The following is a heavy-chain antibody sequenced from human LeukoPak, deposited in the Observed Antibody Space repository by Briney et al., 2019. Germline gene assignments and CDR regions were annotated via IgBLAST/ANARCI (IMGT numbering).Heavy chain of an antibody. CDR2: IYYSGST. J-gene: IGHJ4*02. V-gene: IGHV4-59*12. Sequence: SETLSLACTVSGGSISGYYWSWIRQPAGKGLEWIGYIYYSGSTNYNPSLKSRVTISVDTSKNQFSLKLSSVTAADTAVYYCARAVATMVRGVSGWGQGTLVTVSS. CDR1: GGSISGYY. D-gene: IGHD3-10*01. CDR3: ARAVATMVRGVSG.